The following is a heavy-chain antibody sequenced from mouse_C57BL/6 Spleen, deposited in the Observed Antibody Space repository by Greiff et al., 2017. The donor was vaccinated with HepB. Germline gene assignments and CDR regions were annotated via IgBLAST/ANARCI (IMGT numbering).Heavy chain of an antibody. J-gene: IGHJ3*01. D-gene: IGHD1-1*01. CDR3: ARYDYGSSLFAY. Sequence: VQLQQPGAELVRPGSSVKLSCKASGYTFTSYWMHWVKQRPIQGLEWIGNIDPSDSETHYNQKFKDKATLTVDKSSSTAYMQLSSLTSEDSAVYYCARYDYGSSLFAYWGQGTLVTVSA. V-gene: IGHV1-52*01. CDR2: IDPSDSET. CDR1: GYTFTSYW.